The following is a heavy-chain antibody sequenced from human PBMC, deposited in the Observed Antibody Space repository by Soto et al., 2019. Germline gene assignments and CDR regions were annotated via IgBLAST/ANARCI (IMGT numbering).Heavy chain of an antibody. CDR1: GRSVSSGGYY. V-gene: IGHV4-31*03. D-gene: IGHD6-19*01. CDR3: VRDRAFDSSGHRFDS. J-gene: IGHJ5*01. CDR2: IYHIGSP. Sequence: SETLSLTCTVSGRSVSSGGYYWTWIRQHPGKGLEWIGYIYHIGSPSYNPSLKSRLSMSLDTSKNQFSLNLTSVTAADTAIYYCVRDRAFDSSGHRFDSWRQGTLVTVSS.